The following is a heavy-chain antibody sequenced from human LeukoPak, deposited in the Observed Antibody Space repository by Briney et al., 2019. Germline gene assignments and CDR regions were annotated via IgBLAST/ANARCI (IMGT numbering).Heavy chain of an antibody. CDR1: GYSISNGYY. J-gene: IGHJ4*02. D-gene: IGHD4-17*01. V-gene: IGHV4-38-2*01. CDR2: IYHSGST. CDR3: ARAPNPTVTSQYFFDN. Sequence: PSETLSLTCAVSGYSISNGYYWGWIRQPPGKGLEWIGSIYHSGSTYYNPSLKSRVTISVDTSKNQFSLKLSSGTAADTAVYYCARAPNPTVTSQYFFDNWGQGTLVTVSS.